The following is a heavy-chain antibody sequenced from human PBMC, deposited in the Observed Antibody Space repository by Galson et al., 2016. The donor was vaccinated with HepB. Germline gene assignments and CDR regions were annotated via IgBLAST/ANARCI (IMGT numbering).Heavy chain of an antibody. J-gene: IGHJ4*02. CDR3: ARGGRGGGFDS. CDR2: IIPVFGTT. D-gene: IGHD1-26*01. V-gene: IGHV1-69*06. CDR1: GGTFSTFA. Sequence: SVKVSCKASGGTFSTFAISWVRQAPGQGLEYMGGIIPVFGTTNYAQKFQGRVTITADKSASTAYMELRSLRSDDTAIYYCARGGRGGGFDSWGRGTLVTVSS.